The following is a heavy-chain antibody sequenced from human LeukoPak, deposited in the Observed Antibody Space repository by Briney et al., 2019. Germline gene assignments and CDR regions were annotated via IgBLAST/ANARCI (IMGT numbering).Heavy chain of an antibody. Sequence: SETLSLTCAVFGGSFSDYFWSWIRQPPGKGLEWIGEIDHSGGTNYNPSLKSRVTISVDTSKNQFSLKLSSVTAADTAVYYCARVGPANDAFDIWGQGTMVTVSS. V-gene: IGHV4-34*01. CDR1: GGSFSDYF. J-gene: IGHJ3*02. CDR3: ARVGPANDAFDI. D-gene: IGHD2-15*01. CDR2: IDHSGGT.